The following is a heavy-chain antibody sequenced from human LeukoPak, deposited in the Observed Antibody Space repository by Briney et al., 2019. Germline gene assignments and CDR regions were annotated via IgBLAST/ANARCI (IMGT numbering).Heavy chain of an antibody. Sequence: RTGGSLRLSCAASGFTFDDYGMSWVRQAPGKGLEWGSGINWNGGSTGYADSVKGRFTISRDNAKNSLYLQMNSLRAEDTALYHCARDYYGSGSRPGGFDYWGQGTLVTVSS. V-gene: IGHV3-20*01. CDR3: ARDYYGSGSRPGGFDY. CDR1: GFTFDDYG. J-gene: IGHJ4*02. CDR2: INWNGGST. D-gene: IGHD3-10*01.